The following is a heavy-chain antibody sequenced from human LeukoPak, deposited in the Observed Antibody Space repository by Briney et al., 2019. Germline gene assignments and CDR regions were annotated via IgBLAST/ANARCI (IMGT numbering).Heavy chain of an antibody. CDR1: GFTFSSYS. J-gene: IGHJ4*02. Sequence: GGSLRLSCAASGFTFSSYSMNWVRQAPGKGLEWVSYISSNSSTIYYADSVKGRFTISRDNAKNSLYLQMNSLRDEDTAVYYCARDNKYDYIWGSYRFDYRGQGTLVTVSS. D-gene: IGHD3-16*02. CDR3: ARDNKYDYIWGSYRFDY. V-gene: IGHV3-48*02. CDR2: ISSNSSTI.